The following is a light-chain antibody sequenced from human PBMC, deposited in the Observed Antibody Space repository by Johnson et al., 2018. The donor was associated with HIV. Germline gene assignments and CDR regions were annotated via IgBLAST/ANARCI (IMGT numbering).Light chain of an antibody. CDR3: GTRDSSLRGGGDV. Sequence: QSVLTQPPSVSAAPGQKVTISCSGSSSNIGNNFVSWYQQLPGTAPKLLIYENNKRPSGIPARFSGSKSGTSATLGITGLQTGDEADYYCGTRDSSLRGGGDVFGTGTKVTVL. J-gene: IGLJ1*01. CDR1: SSNIGNNF. V-gene: IGLV1-51*02. CDR2: ENN.